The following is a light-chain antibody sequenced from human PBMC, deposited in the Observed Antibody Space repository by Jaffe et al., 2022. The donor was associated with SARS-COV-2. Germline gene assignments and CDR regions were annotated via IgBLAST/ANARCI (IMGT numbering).Light chain of an antibody. CDR3: QSFDSSLSAWV. CDR2: GNS. CDR1: SSNIGAGYD. Sequence: QSVLTQPPSVSGAPGQRVTISCTGSSSNIGAGYDVHWYQQVPGTAPKLLIYGNSNRASGVPDRFSGSKSGTSASLAISGLQPEDETDYHCQSFDSSLSAWVFGGGTRLTVL. J-gene: IGLJ3*02. V-gene: IGLV1-40*01.